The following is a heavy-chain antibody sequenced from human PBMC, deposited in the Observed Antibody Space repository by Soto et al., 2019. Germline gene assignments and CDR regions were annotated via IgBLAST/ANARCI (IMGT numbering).Heavy chain of an antibody. CDR3: ARAVRGSYYDY. J-gene: IGHJ4*02. V-gene: IGHV4-30-4*01. Sequence: PSETLSLTCTVSGGPISSGDYYWSWIRQPPGKGLEWIGYIYYSGSTYYNSSLKSRVTISVDTSKNQFSLKLSSVTAADTAVYYCARAVRGSYYDYWGQGTLVTVSS. D-gene: IGHD1-26*01. CDR1: GGPISSGDYY. CDR2: IYYSGST.